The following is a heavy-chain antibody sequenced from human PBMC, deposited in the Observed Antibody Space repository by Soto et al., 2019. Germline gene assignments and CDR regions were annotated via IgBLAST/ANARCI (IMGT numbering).Heavy chain of an antibody. Sequence: SGPTLVNPTQTLTLTCTFSGFSLSTSGVGVGWIRQPPGKALEWLALIYWDDDKRYSPSLKSRLTITKDTSKNQVVLTMTNMDPVDTATYFCSHRLAATDLFDYWGQGTLVIVSS. J-gene: IGHJ4*02. CDR3: SHRLAATDLFDY. CDR1: GFSLSTSGVG. V-gene: IGHV2-5*02. D-gene: IGHD6-13*01. CDR2: IYWDDDK.